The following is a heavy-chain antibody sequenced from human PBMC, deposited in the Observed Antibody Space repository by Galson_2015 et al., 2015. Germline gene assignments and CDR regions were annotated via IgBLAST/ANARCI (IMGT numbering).Heavy chain of an antibody. CDR1: GFTFSSYS. CDR3: ARVPLDYVDRFDF. D-gene: IGHD4-17*01. V-gene: IGHV3-48*02. J-gene: IGHJ4*02. Sequence: SMRVAGVASGFTFSSYSMNWVRQAPGRGLEWVSYISSSSSTIYYADSVKGRFTISRDNAKNSLYLQMNSLRDEDTAVYYCARVPLDYVDRFDFWGQGTLFTVSS. CDR2: ISSSSSTI.